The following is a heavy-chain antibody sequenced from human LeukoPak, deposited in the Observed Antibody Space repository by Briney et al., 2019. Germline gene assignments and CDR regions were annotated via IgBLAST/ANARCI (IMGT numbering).Heavy chain of an antibody. J-gene: IGHJ4*02. Sequence: PGGSLRLSCAASGFTFNSFGMGWVRQAPGKGLEWLSYISSSSSTIYYADSVRGRFTISRDNAKNSLYLQINSLRADDTAVYYCARSHQRVGIEDYWGQGTLVTVSS. CDR3: ARSHQRVGIEDY. CDR2: ISSSSSTI. V-gene: IGHV3-48*04. CDR1: GFTFNSFG. D-gene: IGHD1-26*01.